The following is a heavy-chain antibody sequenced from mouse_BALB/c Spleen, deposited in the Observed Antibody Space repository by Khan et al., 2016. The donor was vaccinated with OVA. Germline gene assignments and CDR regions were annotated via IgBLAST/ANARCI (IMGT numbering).Heavy chain of an antibody. CDR1: GFIFSNYG. Sequence: EVELVESGGDLVKPGGSLKLSCAASGFIFSNYGMSWVRQTPDKRLEWVATISTGDTYTYYPDSVKGRFTISRDNAKSTLYLQMSSLKSDDTAMYYCVRQEGLLLRFHWYFDVWGAGTTVTVSS. CDR2: ISTGDTYT. CDR3: VRQEGLLLRFHWYFDV. D-gene: IGHD1-1*01. J-gene: IGHJ1*01. V-gene: IGHV5-6*01.